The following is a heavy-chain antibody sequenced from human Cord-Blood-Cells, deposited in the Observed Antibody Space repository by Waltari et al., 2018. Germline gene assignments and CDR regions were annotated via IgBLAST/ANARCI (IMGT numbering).Heavy chain of an antibody. V-gene: IGHV1-69*01. CDR2: IIPIFGTA. J-gene: IGHJ4*02. Sequence: QVQLVQSGAVVQKPGSSVKVSCKASGATLGSYAISWVRQAHRQGLELMGGIIPIFGTANYAQKFQGRVTITADESTSTAYMELSSLRSEDTAVYYCARRRSGYDFWSGYYDYWGQGTLVTVSS. CDR1: GATLGSYA. D-gene: IGHD3-3*01. CDR3: ARRRSGYDFWSGYYDY.